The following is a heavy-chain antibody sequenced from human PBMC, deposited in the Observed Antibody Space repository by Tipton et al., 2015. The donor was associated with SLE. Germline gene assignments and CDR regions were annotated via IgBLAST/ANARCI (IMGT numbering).Heavy chain of an antibody. Sequence: TLSLTCTVSGGSISSHYWSWIRQPPGKGLEWIGYIYCSGSTNYNPSLKSRVTISVDTSKNQFSLKLSSVTAADTAVYYCARDRGGGPTPDAFDIWGQGTMVTVSS. V-gene: IGHV4-59*11. J-gene: IGHJ3*02. CDR3: ARDRGGGPTPDAFDI. CDR2: IYCSGST. D-gene: IGHD3-10*01. CDR1: GGSISSHY.